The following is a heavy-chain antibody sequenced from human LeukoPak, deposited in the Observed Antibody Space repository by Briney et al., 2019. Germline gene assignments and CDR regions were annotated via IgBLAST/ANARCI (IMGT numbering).Heavy chain of an antibody. V-gene: IGHV1-69*05. Sequence: ASVKVSCKASGGTFSSYAISWVRQAPGQGLEWMGRIIPIFGTANYAQKFQGRVTITTDESTSTAYMELSSLRPEDTAVYYCARVVPAATSTWYFDYWGQGTLVTVS. D-gene: IGHD2-2*01. J-gene: IGHJ4*02. CDR1: GGTFSSYA. CDR2: IIPIFGTA. CDR3: ARVVPAATSTWYFDY.